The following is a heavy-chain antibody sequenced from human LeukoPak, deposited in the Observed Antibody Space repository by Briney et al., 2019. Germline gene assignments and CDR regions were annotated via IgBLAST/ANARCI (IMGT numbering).Heavy chain of an antibody. CDR1: GFTFSSYW. CDR3: ARAASLRTYYYDSSGYYEGHYFDY. CDR2: IKQDGSEK. D-gene: IGHD3-22*01. V-gene: IGHV3-7*01. J-gene: IGHJ4*02. Sequence: GGSLRLSCAASGFTFSSYWMSWVRQAPGKGLEWVANIKQDGSEKYYVDSVKGRFTISRDNAKNSLYLQMNSLRAEDTAVYYCARAASLRTYYYDSSGYYEGHYFDYWGQGTLVTVSS.